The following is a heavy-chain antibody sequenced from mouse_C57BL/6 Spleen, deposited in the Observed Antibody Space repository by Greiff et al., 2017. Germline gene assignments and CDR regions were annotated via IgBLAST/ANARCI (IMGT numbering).Heavy chain of an antibody. D-gene: IGHD2-4*01. Sequence: VQLNESGGGLVKPGGSLKLSCAASGFTFSDYGMHWVRQAPEKGLEWVAYISSGSSTIYYADTVKGRFTISRDNAKNTLFLQMTSLRSEDTAMYYCARGDYDGWYFDVWGTGTTVTVSS. CDR2: ISSGSSTI. J-gene: IGHJ1*03. CDR1: GFTFSDYG. CDR3: ARGDYDGWYFDV. V-gene: IGHV5-17*01.